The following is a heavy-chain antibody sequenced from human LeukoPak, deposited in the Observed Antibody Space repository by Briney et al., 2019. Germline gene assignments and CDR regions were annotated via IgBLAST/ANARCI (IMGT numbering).Heavy chain of an antibody. J-gene: IGHJ4*02. V-gene: IGHV3-21*01. CDR2: ISSSSSYI. CDR3: ARDSSGWSRDY. CDR1: GFXFSSYS. D-gene: IGHD6-19*01. Sequence: GGSLRLSCAASGFXFSSYSINWVRQAPGMGREWVSSISSSSSYIYYADSVKGRFTISRDDAKNSLYLQMNSLRVEDTAVYYCARDSSGWSRDYWGQGTLVTVSS.